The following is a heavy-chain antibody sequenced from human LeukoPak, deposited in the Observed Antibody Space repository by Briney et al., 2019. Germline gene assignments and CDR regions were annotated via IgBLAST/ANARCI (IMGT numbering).Heavy chain of an antibody. CDR1: GFTFTSHS. D-gene: IGHD6-13*01. Sequence: GGSLRLSCAASGFTFTSHSMTWVRQPPGKGLEWVSCISSSGSYIFYADSVQGRFTISRDNAKKSLYLQMNSLRADDTAIYYWARVRSYSNSYYDFDPWGQGTLVTVSS. V-gene: IGHV3-21*01. CDR3: ARVRSYSNSYYDFDP. J-gene: IGHJ5*02. CDR2: ISSSGSYI.